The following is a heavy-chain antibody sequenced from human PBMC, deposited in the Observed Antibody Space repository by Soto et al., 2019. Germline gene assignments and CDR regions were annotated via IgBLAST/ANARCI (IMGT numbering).Heavy chain of an antibody. CDR3: ARQIYYSDTCPNFQYHFDS. CDR1: GYRFAGYW. Sequence: GESLNLSCKGSGYRFAGYWITWVRQKPGTGLGWMGRIDPSDSQTYYSPSFRGHVTISATKSITTVFLQWSSLRASDTAMYYCARQIYYSDTCPNFQYHFDSWGQGTPVTVSS. D-gene: IGHD3-10*01. J-gene: IGHJ4*02. CDR2: IDPSDSQT. V-gene: IGHV5-10-1*01.